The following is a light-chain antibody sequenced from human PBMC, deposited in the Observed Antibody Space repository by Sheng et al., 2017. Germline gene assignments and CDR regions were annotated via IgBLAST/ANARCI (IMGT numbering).Light chain of an antibody. CDR1: QRVSNSY. J-gene: IGKJ2*01. Sequence: EIVLTQSPGTLSLSPGERATLSCRASQRVSNSYLAWYQQKRGQAPRLLIYGASSRATGIPDRFSGSGSGTDFTLTISTLEPEDFAVYYCQHFDYTRHTFGQGTNLEIK. V-gene: IGKV3-20*01. CDR3: QHFDYTRHT. CDR2: GAS.